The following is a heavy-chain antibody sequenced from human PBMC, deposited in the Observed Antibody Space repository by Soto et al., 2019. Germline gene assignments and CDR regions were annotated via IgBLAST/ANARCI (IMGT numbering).Heavy chain of an antibody. CDR1: GFTFSSYW. CDR2: INSDGSST. V-gene: IGHV3-74*01. Sequence: EVQLVESGGGLVQPGGSLRLSCAASGFTFSSYWMHWVRQAPGKGLVWVPRINSDGSSTSYADSVKGRFTSSRDNAKNTMYLQMNSLRAEDTAVYYCARQWTNYDFLTGYFQYCFDYWGQGTLVTVSS. CDR3: ARQWTNYDFLTGYFQYCFDY. D-gene: IGHD3-9*01. J-gene: IGHJ4*02.